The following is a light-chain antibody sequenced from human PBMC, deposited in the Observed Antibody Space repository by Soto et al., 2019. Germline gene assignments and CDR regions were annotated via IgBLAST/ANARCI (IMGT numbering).Light chain of an antibody. V-gene: IGKV1-27*01. J-gene: IGKJ3*01. CDR2: AAS. Sequence: DIQMTQSPPSLSASVGDRVTITCRASQDISNYLAWYQQRPGKVPRLLIYAASTLQSGVPSRFSGSGSGTDFTLPISSLLPEDAATYYCQNLDSAAFTFGPGTKVDIK. CDR1: QDISNY. CDR3: QNLDSAAFT.